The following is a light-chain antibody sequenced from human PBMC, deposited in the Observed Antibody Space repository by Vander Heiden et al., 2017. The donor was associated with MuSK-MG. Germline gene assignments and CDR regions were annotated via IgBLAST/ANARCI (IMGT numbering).Light chain of an antibody. V-gene: IGLV3-21*04. CDR1: NIGSKS. CDR3: QVWDSSSDHPEVV. Sequence: SYVLTQPPSVSVAPGKTARITCGGNNIGSKSVHWYQQKPGQAPVLVIYYDSDRPSGIPERFSGSSSGNAATLTISRVEAGDEADYYCQVWDSSSDHPEVVFGGGTKLTVL. CDR2: YDS. J-gene: IGLJ3*02.